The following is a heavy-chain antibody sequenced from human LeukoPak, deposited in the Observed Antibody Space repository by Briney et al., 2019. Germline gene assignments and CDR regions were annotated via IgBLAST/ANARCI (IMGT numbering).Heavy chain of an antibody. V-gene: IGHV4-31*03. CDR1: GGSISSGGYY. CDR2: THYSGIS. D-gene: IGHD3-9*01. Sequence: SQTLSLTCTVSGGSISSGGYYWSWIRRRPGKGLEWIGYTHYSGISYSNPSLKSRVTISVDTSKNQFSLKLSSVSAADTAVYYCARDGYDILSGDNHAGNWFDPWGQGSLVTVSS. J-gene: IGHJ5*02. CDR3: ARDGYDILSGDNHAGNWFDP.